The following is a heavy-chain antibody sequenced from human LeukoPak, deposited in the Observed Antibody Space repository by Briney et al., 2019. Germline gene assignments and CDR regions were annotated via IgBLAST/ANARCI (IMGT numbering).Heavy chain of an antibody. V-gene: IGHV3-30*01. CDR2: ISYDESNK. CDR1: GFTFSSYA. J-gene: IGHJ4*02. Sequence: HPGGSLRLSCAASGFTFSSYAMHWVRQAPGKGLEWVAVISYDESNKYYADSVKGRFTISRDNSKNTLYLQMNSLRAEDTAVYYCARDFFPSSSWNYFDYWGQGTLVTVSS. D-gene: IGHD6-13*01. CDR3: ARDFFPSSSWNYFDY.